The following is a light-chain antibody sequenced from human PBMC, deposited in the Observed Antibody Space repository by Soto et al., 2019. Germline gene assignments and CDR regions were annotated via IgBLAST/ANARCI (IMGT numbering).Light chain of an antibody. J-gene: IGLJ3*02. CDR1: SSDVGAYNY. Sequence: QSALTQPASVSGSPGQSITLSCTGTSSDVGAYNYVSWYQQHPGKAPKLMLYEVSNRPSGVSNRFSGSKSGNTASLTISELQAEDEADYYCSSYTTTSTRVVFGGGTKLTVL. V-gene: IGLV2-14*01. CDR3: SSYTTTSTRVV. CDR2: EVS.